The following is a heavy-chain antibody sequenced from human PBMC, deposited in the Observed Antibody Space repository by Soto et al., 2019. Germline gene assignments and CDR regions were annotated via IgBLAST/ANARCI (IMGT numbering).Heavy chain of an antibody. J-gene: IGHJ4*02. CDR2: IYHTGST. D-gene: IGHD4-17*01. CDR3: AARRDGGPV. V-gene: IGHV4-4*02. CDR1: GGSISSMDW. Sequence: SETLSLTCAVSGGSISSMDWWTWVRQPPGKGLQWIGEIYHTGSTNYNPSLQSRVTISIDESRTSFSLNLDSVTAADPAVYYCAARRDGGPVWGQGTLVTVSS.